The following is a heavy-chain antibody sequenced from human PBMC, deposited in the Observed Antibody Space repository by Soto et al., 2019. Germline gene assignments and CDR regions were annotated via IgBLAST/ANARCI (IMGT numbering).Heavy chain of an antibody. Sequence: QITLKESGPTLVKPTQTLTLTCTFSGFSLSTSGVGVGWIRQPRGKALEWVALIYWDDAKEYSPSLKSRPTINKDTTKNRVAITTTKMEPVDTATYFREPKGGGDRILDSWGQGTLVPVSS. CDR1: GFSLSTSGVG. V-gene: IGHV2-5*02. J-gene: IGHJ4*02. CDR3: EPKGGGDRILDS. CDR2: IYWDDAK. D-gene: IGHD3-16*01.